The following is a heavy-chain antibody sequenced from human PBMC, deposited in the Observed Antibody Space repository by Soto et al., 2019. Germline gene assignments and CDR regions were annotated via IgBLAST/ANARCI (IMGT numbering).Heavy chain of an antibody. V-gene: IGHV1-3*01. CDR2: INAGNGNT. J-gene: IGHJ4*02. D-gene: IGHD3-10*01. CDR3: ARHRGPTGPNY. CDR1: GITFSTYA. Sequence: GASVKVSCKASGITFSTYAIHWVRQAPGQGLEWMGWINAGNGNTRYSQKFQGRVTLTRNTSASTTYMDLSSLRSEDTAVYYCARHRGPTGPNYWGQGTLVTVSS.